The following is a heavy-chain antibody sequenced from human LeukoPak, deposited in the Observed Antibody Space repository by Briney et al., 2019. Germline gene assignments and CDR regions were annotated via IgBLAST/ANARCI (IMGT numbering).Heavy chain of an antibody. CDR1: GGSISSSNW. CDR3: ARGDGYSYGYLPWYYYYGMDV. D-gene: IGHD5-18*01. V-gene: IGHV4-4*02. J-gene: IGHJ6*02. CDR2: IYHSGST. Sequence: SETLSLTCAVSGGSISSSNWWSWVRQPPGKGLEWIGEIYHSGSTNYNPSLKSRVTISVDTSKNQFSLKLSSVTAADTAVYYCARGDGYSYGYLPWYYYYGMDVWGQGTTVTVSS.